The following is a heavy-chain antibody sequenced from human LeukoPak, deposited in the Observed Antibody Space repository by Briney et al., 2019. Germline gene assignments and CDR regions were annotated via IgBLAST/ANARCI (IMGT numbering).Heavy chain of an antibody. CDR3: AKDREPNSPSGYLFDY. CDR1: GFTFSSYA. J-gene: IGHJ4*02. V-gene: IGHV3-23*01. Sequence: PGGSLRLSCAASGFTFSSYAMSWVRQAPGKGLEWVSVISGSGGSTYYADSVKGRFTISRDNSKNTLYLQMNSLRAEDTAVYYCAKDREPNSPSGYLFDYWGQGTLVTVSS. CDR2: ISGSGGST. D-gene: IGHD6-25*01.